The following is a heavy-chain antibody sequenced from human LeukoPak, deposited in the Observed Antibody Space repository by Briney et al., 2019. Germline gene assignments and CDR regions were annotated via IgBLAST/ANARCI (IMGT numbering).Heavy chain of an antibody. CDR2: IGWNSDNI. Sequence: PGRSLRLSCAASGFSLDDYALHWVRQAPGKGLGWVAAIGWNSDNIGYADSVKGRFTISRDNANNSLYLQMNSLRPEDTALYFCAKDVRLLDFFSYGLDVWGQGTTVTVSS. D-gene: IGHD2-8*02. V-gene: IGHV3-9*01. J-gene: IGHJ6*02. CDR1: GFSLDDYA. CDR3: AKDVRLLDFFSYGLDV.